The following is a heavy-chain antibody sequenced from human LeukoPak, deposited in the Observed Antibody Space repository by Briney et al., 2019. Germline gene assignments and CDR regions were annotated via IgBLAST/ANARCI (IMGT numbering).Heavy chain of an antibody. Sequence: PSETLSLTCTVSGGSISSHYWSWIRQPPGKGLEWIGYIYYSGSTNYNPSLKSRVTISVDTSRNQFSLKLSSVTAADSAVYYCARRTGYLNCYYYYYMDVWGNGTTVTVSS. V-gene: IGHV4-59*11. CDR1: GGSISSHY. D-gene: IGHD3/OR15-3a*01. CDR2: IYYSGST. J-gene: IGHJ6*03. CDR3: ARRTGYLNCYYYYYMDV.